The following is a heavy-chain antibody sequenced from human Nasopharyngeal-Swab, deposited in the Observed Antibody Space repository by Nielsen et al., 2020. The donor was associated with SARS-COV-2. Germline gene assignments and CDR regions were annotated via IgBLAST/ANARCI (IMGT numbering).Heavy chain of an antibody. V-gene: IGHV3-7*01. CDR1: GFIFDNYW. D-gene: IGHD5-18*01. CDR2: INQDGSEK. CDR3: ARDGCSYDFSSYYMDV. J-gene: IGHJ6*03. Sequence: GGSLRLSCVASGFIFDNYWMSWVRQAPGKGLEWVSHINQDGSEKYYVDSMKGRFTISRDNAKNSVYLQINSLRAEDTALYFCARDGCSYDFSSYYMDVWGKGTTVTASS.